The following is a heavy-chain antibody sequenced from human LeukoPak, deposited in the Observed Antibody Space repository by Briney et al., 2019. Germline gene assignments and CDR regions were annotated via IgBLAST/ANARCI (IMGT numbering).Heavy chain of an antibody. V-gene: IGHV5-51*01. CDR1: GYSFTSYW. CDR2: IYPGDSDT. D-gene: IGHD2-2*01. Sequence: GESLKISCKGSGYSFTSYWIGWVRPMPGKGLEWMGIIYPGDSDTRYSPSFQGQVTISADKSISTAYLQWSSLKASDTAMYYCARHAATGYCSSTSCSLGIDYWGQGTLVTVSS. CDR3: ARHAATGYCSSTSCSLGIDY. J-gene: IGHJ4*02.